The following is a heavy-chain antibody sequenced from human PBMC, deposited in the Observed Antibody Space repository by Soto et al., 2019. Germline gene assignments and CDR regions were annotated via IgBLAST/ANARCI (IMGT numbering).Heavy chain of an antibody. CDR1: GDSVSSNSAA. CDR3: ARDFPHITGTAYYFDY. D-gene: IGHD1-7*01. V-gene: IGHV6-1*01. Sequence: SETLSLTCAISGDSVSSNSAAWNWIRQSPSRGLEWLGRTYYRSKWYNDYAVSVKSRITINPDTSKNQFSLQLNSVTPEDTAVYYCARDFPHITGTAYYFDYWGQGTLVTVSS. CDR2: TYYRSKWYN. J-gene: IGHJ4*02.